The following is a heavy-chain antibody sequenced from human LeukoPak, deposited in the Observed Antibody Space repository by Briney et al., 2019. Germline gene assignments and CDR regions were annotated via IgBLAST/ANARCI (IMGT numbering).Heavy chain of an antibody. J-gene: IGHJ4*02. CDR2: IWYDGSNK. V-gene: IGHV3-33*06. Sequence: PGRSLRLSCAASGFTFSSYGMHWVRQAPGKGLEWVAVIWYDGSNKYYADSVKGRFTISRDNSKNTLFLQMNSLRAEDTAVYYCAKGGSGGYYSYFDHWGQGTLVTVSS. CDR3: AKGGSGGYYSYFDH. D-gene: IGHD3-22*01. CDR1: GFTFSSYG.